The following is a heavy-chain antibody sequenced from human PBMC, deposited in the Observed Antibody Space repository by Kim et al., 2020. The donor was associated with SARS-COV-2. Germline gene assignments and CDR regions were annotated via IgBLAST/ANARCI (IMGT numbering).Heavy chain of an antibody. CDR3: ATLNYYYGMDV. CDR2: T. Sequence: TYYADSVKGRLTISRDKSKNTLYLQMNSLRAEDTAVYYCATLNYYYGMDVWGQGTTVTVSS. V-gene: IGHV3-23*01. J-gene: IGHJ6*02.